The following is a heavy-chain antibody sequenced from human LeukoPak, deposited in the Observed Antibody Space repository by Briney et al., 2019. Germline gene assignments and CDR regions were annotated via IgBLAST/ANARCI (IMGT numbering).Heavy chain of an antibody. CDR1: GGSISSSSYY. J-gene: IGHJ5*02. CDR3: AREAYEYYDSSGYYYVWFDP. D-gene: IGHD3-22*01. Sequence: SETLSLTCTVSGGSISSSSYYWGWIRQPPGKGLEWIGSIYYSGSTYYNQSPKSRVTISVDTSKNQFSLKLSSVTAADTAVYYCAREAYEYYDSSGYYYVWFDPWGQGTLVTVSS. V-gene: IGHV4-39*07. CDR2: IYYSGST.